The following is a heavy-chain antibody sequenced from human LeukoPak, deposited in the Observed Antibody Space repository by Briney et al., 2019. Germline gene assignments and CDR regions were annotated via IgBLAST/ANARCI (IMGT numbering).Heavy chain of an antibody. Sequence: GGSLTLSCAASGFTFSTYRVNWVRQAPGKGLVWVSSISSSSSDIYYADSMKGRFTIASDNAKNSLYLQIKSLRAQGPAVFFCARNVGHCSSCGCKLYHFDYWGKGALVTVSS. CDR3: ARNVGHCSSCGCKLYHFDY. V-gene: IGHV3-21*01. D-gene: IGHD2-8*01. CDR2: ISSSSSDI. CDR1: GFTFSTYR. J-gene: IGHJ4*02.